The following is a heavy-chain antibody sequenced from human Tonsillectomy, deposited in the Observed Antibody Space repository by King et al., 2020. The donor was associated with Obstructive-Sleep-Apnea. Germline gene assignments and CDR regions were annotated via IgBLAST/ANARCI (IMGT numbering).Heavy chain of an antibody. V-gene: IGHV4-34*01. J-gene: IGHJ4*02. D-gene: IGHD2-15*01. Sequence: VQLQQWGAGLLKPSETLSLTCAVYGGSFSGYYWSWIRQPPGKGLEWIGEINHSGSTNYNPSLKSRVTISVDTSKNQFSLKLSSVTAADTAVYYCAREGVVVVAALDYWGQGTLVTVSS. CDR2: INHSGST. CDR3: AREGVVVVAALDY. CDR1: GGSFSGYY.